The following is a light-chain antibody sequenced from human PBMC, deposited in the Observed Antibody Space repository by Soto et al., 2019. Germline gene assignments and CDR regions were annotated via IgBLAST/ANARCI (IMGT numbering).Light chain of an antibody. V-gene: IGKV3-15*01. CDR3: QQYNNWPPEYT. CDR2: GAS. CDR1: QNLSSN. Sequence: EIVMTQSPATLSVSPGEGATLSCRASQNLSSNLAWYQQKPGQAPRLLIYGASTRATGIPGRFSGSGSGTEFTLTISRLQSEDFAVYYCQQYNNWPPEYTFGQGTKLEIK. J-gene: IGKJ2*01.